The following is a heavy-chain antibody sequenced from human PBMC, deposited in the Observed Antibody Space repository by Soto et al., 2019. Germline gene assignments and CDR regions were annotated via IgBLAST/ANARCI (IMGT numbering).Heavy chain of an antibody. CDR2: ISSNGGST. CDR3: VKDVGGYCSGGSCYSYSGIDY. V-gene: IGHV3-64D*06. CDR1: GFTFSSYA. Sequence: GGSLRLSCSASGFTFSSYAMHWVRQAPGKGLEYVPAISSNGGSTYYADSVKGRFTISRDNSKNTLYLQMSSLRAEDTAVYYCVKDVGGYCSGGSCYSYSGIDYWGQGTLVTVSS. J-gene: IGHJ4*02. D-gene: IGHD2-15*01.